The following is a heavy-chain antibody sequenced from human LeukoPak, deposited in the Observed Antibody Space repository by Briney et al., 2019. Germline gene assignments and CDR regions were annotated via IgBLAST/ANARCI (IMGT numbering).Heavy chain of an antibody. CDR3: ARECRAPPSGGSCYDHAFDI. CDR1: GGSISSYY. J-gene: IGHJ3*02. Sequence: PSETLSLTCTVSGGSISSYYWSWIRQPPGKGLEWIGYIYYSGSTNYNPSLKSRVTISVDTSKNQFSLKLSSVTAADTAVYYCARECRAPPSGGSCYDHAFDIWGQGTMVTVSS. CDR2: IYYSGST. V-gene: IGHV4-59*01. D-gene: IGHD2-15*01.